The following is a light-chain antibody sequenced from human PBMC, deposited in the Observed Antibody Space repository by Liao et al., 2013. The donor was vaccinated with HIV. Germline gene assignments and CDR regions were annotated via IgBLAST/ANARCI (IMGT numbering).Light chain of an antibody. CDR2: KDS. J-gene: IGLJ3*02. CDR3: QSADSSGTCPV. V-gene: IGLV3-25*03. CDR1: ALPNQY. Sequence: SYELTQPPSVSVSPGQTARITCSGDALPNQYAYWYQQKPGQAPVLLIYKDSERPSGIPERFSGSSSGTTVTLTISGVQAEDEADYYCQSADSSGTCPVFGGGTKLTVL.